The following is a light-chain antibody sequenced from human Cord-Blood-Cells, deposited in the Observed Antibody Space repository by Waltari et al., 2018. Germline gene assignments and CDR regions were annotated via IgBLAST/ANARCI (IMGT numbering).Light chain of an antibody. Sequence: EIVMTQSPATLSVSPGERATLSCRASRSVSSNLAWYQQKPGQAPRLLIYGASTRATGIPARFRGSGSGTEFTLTSSSLHSEDFAVDYCREYNNWPLSFGGGTKVEIK. CDR3: REYNNWPLS. J-gene: IGKJ4*01. CDR1: RSVSSN. V-gene: IGKV3-15*01. CDR2: GAS.